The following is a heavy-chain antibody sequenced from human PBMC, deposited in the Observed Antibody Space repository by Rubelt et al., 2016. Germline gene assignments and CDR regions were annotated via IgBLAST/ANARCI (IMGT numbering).Heavy chain of an antibody. CDR3: ARELDGYSSGWYRYFDY. V-gene: IGHV1-3*01. CDR1: GYTFTSYA. Sequence: GKEPGASVKVSCKASGYTFTSYAMHWVRQAPGQRLEWMGWINAGNGNTKYSQKFQGRVTITRDTSASTAYMELSSLRSEDTAVYYCARELDGYSSGWYRYFDYWGQGTLVTVSS. CDR2: INAGNGNT. D-gene: IGHD6-19*01. J-gene: IGHJ4*02.